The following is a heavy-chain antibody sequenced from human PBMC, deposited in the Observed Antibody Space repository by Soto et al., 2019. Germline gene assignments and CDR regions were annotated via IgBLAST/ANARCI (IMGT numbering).Heavy chain of an antibody. CDR2: IDWDDDK. CDR1: GLSLSTSGMC. Sequence: SGPTLVNPTQTLTLTCTFSGLSLSTSGMCVSWVRQPPGKALEWLALIDWDDDKYHSTSLKTRLTISKDTSKNQVVLTMTNMDPVDTAPYYCARDTFYYDSRGSSAYNYYYGMDVWAKGTTVTAPS. J-gene: IGHJ6*04. V-gene: IGHV2-70*20. D-gene: IGHD3-22*01. CDR3: ARDTFYYDSRGSSAYNYYYGMDV.